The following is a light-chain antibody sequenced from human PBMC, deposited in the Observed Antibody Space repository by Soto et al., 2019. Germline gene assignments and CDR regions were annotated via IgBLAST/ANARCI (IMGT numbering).Light chain of an antibody. CDR2: DVS. Sequence: QSALTQPRSVSGSPGQSVTISCTGTSSDVGGYNYVSWYQQHPGKAPKLMIYDVSKRPSGVPDRFSGSKSGNTASLTISGLQAEDEADYYCCSYAGSSYVVFDGGTKLTVL. V-gene: IGLV2-11*01. J-gene: IGLJ2*01. CDR1: SSDVGGYNY. CDR3: CSYAGSSYVV.